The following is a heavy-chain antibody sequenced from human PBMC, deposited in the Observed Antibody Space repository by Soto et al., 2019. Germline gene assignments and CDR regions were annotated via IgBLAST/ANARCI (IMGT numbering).Heavy chain of an antibody. CDR1: VYTFTNYG. Sequence: QVQLVQSGAEVKKPGDSVKVSCKGPVYTFTNYGISWVRQARGQGLEWMGWISGYNGIRNYAQKLKGRVTITTDTAKSTASMELRSLRSDDKDVYYCARGQAGDIVVVPAAGAATVTNAFDIWGQGTMVTVSS. D-gene: IGHD2-2*01. V-gene: IGHV1-18*01. CDR2: ISGYNGIR. CDR3: ARGQAGDIVVVPAAGAATVTNAFDI. J-gene: IGHJ3*02.